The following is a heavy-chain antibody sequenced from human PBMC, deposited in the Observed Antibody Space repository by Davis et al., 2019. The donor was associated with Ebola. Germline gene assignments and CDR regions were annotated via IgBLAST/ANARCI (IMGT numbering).Heavy chain of an antibody. CDR3: VRGAVVNGRFDY. V-gene: IGHV3-74*01. D-gene: IGHD4-23*01. CDR1: GFIFSAYW. Sequence: PGGPLRLSCAAFGFIFSAYWMHWVRQAPGKGLVWVSRINGDGTITNYADSVKGRFTISRDNAKNTLYLQMNSLRVEDTAIYYCVRGAVVNGRFDYGAQGTLVTISS. CDR2: INGDGTIT. J-gene: IGHJ4*02.